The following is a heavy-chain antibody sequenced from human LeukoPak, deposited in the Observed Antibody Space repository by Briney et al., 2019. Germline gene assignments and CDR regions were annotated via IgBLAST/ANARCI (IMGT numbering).Heavy chain of an antibody. CDR2: ISGSGGST. V-gene: IGHV3-23*01. CDR3: AKAVGYYSGGSCYTDY. D-gene: IGHD2-15*01. J-gene: IGHJ4*02. Sequence: GGSLRLSCAASGFTFSSYAMSWVRQAPGKGLEWVSAISGSGGSTYYADSVKGRFTISRDNSKNTLYLQMNSLRAEDTAVYYCAKAVGYYSGGSCYTDYWGQGTLVTVSS. CDR1: GFTFSSYA.